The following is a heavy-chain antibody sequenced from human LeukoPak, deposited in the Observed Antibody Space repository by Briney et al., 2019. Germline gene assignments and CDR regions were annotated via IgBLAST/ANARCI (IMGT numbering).Heavy chain of an antibody. D-gene: IGHD2-2*01. J-gene: IGHJ4*02. V-gene: IGHV1-2*02. Sequence: ASVKVSCKASGYTFTGYYMHWVRQAPGQGLEWMGWINPNSGGTNYAKKFQGRVTLTRDTSISTAYMELSRLRSDDTAVYYCARDGRHRGYCSSTSCYDGGYWGQGTLVTVSS. CDR1: GYTFTGYY. CDR3: ARDGRHRGYCSSTSCYDGGY. CDR2: INPNSGGT.